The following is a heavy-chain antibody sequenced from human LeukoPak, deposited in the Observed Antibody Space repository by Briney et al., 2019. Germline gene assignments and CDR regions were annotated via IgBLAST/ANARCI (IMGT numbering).Heavy chain of an antibody. CDR3: AKSRSYTVRDAFEI. CDR1: GFTFSNYA. CDR2: ISNSGGDT. Sequence: GGSLRLSCAASGFTFSNYAMSWVRQAPGRGLEWVLGISNSGGDTQYADSVKGRFTISRDNSKNTLYLQMNSLRAEDTAVYYCAKSRSYTVRDAFEIWGQGTRVTVSS. V-gene: IGHV3-23*01. D-gene: IGHD3-10*01. J-gene: IGHJ3*02.